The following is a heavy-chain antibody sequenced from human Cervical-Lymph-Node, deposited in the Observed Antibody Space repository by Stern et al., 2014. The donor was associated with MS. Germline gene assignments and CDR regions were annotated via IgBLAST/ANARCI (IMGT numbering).Heavy chain of an antibody. Sequence: VQLEQSGAEVKKPGYSVKVSCKASGDTFSSYSIRWVRQAPGQGLEWMGGIIPIFGNTKYAQTFQGTVTITADESTDTAYMARSSLRSEGTAVYYCARGEFKEGLERVMGVWGQGTTVTVSS. V-gene: IGHV1-69*01. CDR2: IIPIFGNT. CDR3: ARGEFKEGLERVMGV. D-gene: IGHD1-1*01. CDR1: GDTFSSYS. J-gene: IGHJ6*02.